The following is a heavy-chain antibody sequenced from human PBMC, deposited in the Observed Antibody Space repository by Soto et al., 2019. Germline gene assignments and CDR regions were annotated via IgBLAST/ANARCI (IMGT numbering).Heavy chain of an antibody. CDR2: ISYDGSNK. V-gene: IGHV3-30*18. D-gene: IGHD3-9*01. Sequence: GGSLRLSCAASGFTFSSYGMHWVRQAPGKGLEGVAVISYDGSNKYYADSVKGRFTISRDNSKNTLYLQMNSLRAEDTAVYYCAKDLVYAILTGYPETSYSYYYYGMDVWGQGTTVTASS. CDR1: GFTFSSYG. CDR3: AKDLVYAILTGYPETSYSYYYYGMDV. J-gene: IGHJ6*02.